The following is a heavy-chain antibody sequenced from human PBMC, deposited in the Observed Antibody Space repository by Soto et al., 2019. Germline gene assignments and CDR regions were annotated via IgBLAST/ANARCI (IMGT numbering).Heavy chain of an antibody. J-gene: IGHJ1*01. CDR3: ARGTHYLEKRGPE. CDR1: GFKFSDFF. V-gene: IGHV3-11*03. Sequence: PGGSLRLSCAASGFKFSDFFMSWIRQAPGKGLEWIGHINGGSTQTQYVDSVRGRFTIYRDNAKNLLFLQMDSLRPEDTAVYYCARGTHYLEKRGPEGGQCTLVTVSS. CDR2: INGGSTQT. D-gene: IGHD1-7*01.